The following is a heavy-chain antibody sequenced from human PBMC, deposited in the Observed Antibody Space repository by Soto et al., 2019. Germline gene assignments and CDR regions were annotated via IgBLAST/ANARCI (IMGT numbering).Heavy chain of an antibody. CDR1: GYRFSSYG. D-gene: IGHD3-16*01. Sequence: QAQLVQSGGEVKKPGASVKVSCKASGYRFSSYGFVWVRQAPGQGLEWMGWISAYDGDTKYAQNLQGRMTMNIDTSTTTAYMDLRSLRPDDTAVYYCVRDQGGTTVPADYHGMDVWGQGTTVIVSS. V-gene: IGHV1-18*01. CDR3: VRDQGGTTVPADYHGMDV. J-gene: IGHJ6*02. CDR2: ISAYDGDT.